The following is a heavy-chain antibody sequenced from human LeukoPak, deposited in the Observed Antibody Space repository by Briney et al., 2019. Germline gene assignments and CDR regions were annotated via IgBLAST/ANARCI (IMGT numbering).Heavy chain of an antibody. CDR2: IIPIFGTA. J-gene: IGHJ4*02. D-gene: IGHD6-13*01. Sequence: ASVKVSCKASGGTFSSYAISWVRQAPGQGLEWMGGIIPIFGTANYAQKSQGRVTITADESTSTAYMELSSLRSEDTAVYYCARDLGYSSSWYGVYFDYWGQGTLVTVSS. CDR1: GGTFSSYA. CDR3: ARDLGYSSSWYGVYFDY. V-gene: IGHV1-69*01.